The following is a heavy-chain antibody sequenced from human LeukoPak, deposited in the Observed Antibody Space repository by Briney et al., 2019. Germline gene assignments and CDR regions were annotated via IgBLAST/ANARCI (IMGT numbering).Heavy chain of an antibody. Sequence: SETLSLTRTVSGGSVSSGSYYWSWIRQPPGKGLEWIGYIYYSGSTNYNPSLKSRVTISVDTSKNQFSLKLSSVTAADTAVYYCASWYYYDSSGYSLGAFDIWGRGTMVTVS. CDR2: IYYSGST. CDR1: GGSVSSGSYY. J-gene: IGHJ3*02. D-gene: IGHD3-22*01. CDR3: ASWYYYDSSGYSLGAFDI. V-gene: IGHV4-61*01.